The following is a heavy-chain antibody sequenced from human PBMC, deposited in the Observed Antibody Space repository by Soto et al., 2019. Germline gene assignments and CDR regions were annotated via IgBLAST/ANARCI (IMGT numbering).Heavy chain of an antibody. Sequence: GGSLRLSCAASGFTFSSYGMHWVRQAPGKGLEWVAVIWYDGSNKYYADSVKGRFTISRDNSKNTLYLQMNSLRAEDTAVYYCARTPYCGGDCYSLFDYWGQGTLVTVS. D-gene: IGHD2-21*02. V-gene: IGHV3-33*01. CDR2: IWYDGSNK. CDR1: GFTFSSYG. J-gene: IGHJ4*02. CDR3: ARTPYCGGDCYSLFDY.